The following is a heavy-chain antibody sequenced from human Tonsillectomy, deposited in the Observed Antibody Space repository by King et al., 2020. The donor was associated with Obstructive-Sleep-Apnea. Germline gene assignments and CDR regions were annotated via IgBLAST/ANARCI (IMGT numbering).Heavy chain of an antibody. V-gene: IGHV3-7*03. D-gene: IGHD3-10*01. J-gene: IGHJ3*02. CDR1: GFTFSTYW. CDR3: TRDRNYYVSGSYYDAFDI. Sequence: EVQLVQSGGGLVQPGASLRLACAASGFTFSTYWMIWVRQVPGKGLEWVANIRGDGSVKYLEDSVKGRFSISRDNAKNSLYLQMNSLRAEDTGVYYCTRDRNYYVSGSYYDAFDIWGQGTVVTVSS. CDR2: IRGDGSVK.